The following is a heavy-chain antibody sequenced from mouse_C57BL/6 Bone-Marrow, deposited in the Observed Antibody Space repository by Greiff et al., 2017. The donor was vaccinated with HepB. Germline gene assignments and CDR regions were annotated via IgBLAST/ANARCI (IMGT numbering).Heavy chain of an antibody. CDR1: GYTFTDYY. J-gene: IGHJ3*01. CDR3: ARYGTPFAY. CDR2: INPYNGGT. D-gene: IGHD1-1*01. Sequence: EVKLVESGPVLVKPGASVKMSCKASGYTFTDYYMNWVKQSHGKSLEWIGVINPYNGGTSYNQKFKGKATLTVDKSSSTAYMELNSLTSEDSAVYYCARYGTPFAYWGQGTLVTVSA. V-gene: IGHV1-19*01.